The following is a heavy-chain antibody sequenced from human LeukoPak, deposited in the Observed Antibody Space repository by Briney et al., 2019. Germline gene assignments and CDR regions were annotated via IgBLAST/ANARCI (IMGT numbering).Heavy chain of an antibody. CDR3: ARDAITMVRGVVDY. V-gene: IGHV1-69*01. CDR2: IIPIFGTA. CDR1: GGTLSSYA. D-gene: IGHD3-10*01. J-gene: IGHJ4*02. Sequence: GSSVKVSCKASGGTLSSYAISWVRQAPGQGLEWMGGIIPIFGTANYAQKFQGRVTITADESTSTAYMELSSLRSDDTAVYYCARDAITMVRGVVDYWGQGTLVTVSS.